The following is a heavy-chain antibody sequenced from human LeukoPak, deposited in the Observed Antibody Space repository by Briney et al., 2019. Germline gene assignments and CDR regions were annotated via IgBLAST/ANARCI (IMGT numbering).Heavy chain of an antibody. V-gene: IGHV3-7*01. Sequence: GGSLRLSCAASGFTFSSYWMSWVRQAPGKGLEWVANIKQDGSEKYYVDSVKGRFTISRDNAKNSLYLQMNSLRAEDTAVYYCARDSGYCSSTSCYLYYYYGMDVWGQGTTVTVSS. CDR3: ARDSGYCSSTSCYLYYYYGMDV. CDR1: GFTFSSYW. D-gene: IGHD2-2*01. CDR2: IKQDGSEK. J-gene: IGHJ6*02.